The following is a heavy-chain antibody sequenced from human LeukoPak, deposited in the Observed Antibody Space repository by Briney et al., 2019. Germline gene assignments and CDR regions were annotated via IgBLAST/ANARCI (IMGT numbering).Heavy chain of an antibody. D-gene: IGHD3-10*01. V-gene: IGHV3-74*01. CDR1: GFTFSSYW. J-gene: IGHJ4*02. CDR2: ISTDWSST. Sequence: GGSLRLSCVASGFTFSSYWMHWVRQAPGKGLVWVSRISTDWSSTSYADSVKGRFTISRDNAKNTLYLQMNSLRAEDTAVYYCVRFRSSGYWGQGTLVTVSS. CDR3: VRFRSSGY.